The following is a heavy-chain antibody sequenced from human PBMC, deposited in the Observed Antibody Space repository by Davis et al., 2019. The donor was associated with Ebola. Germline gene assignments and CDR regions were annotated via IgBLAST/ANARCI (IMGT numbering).Heavy chain of an antibody. CDR1: GASVSSSNS. CDR2: VFSTGNS. Sequence: PSETLSLTCTVSGASVSSSNSWGWVRQPPGKGLEWIVGVFSTGNSYYNPSLKSRVTISLETSTSQFSLRLSSVTAADTALYYCARVGSLHTADFDPWGQGILVTVSS. V-gene: IGHV4-39*01. CDR3: ARVGSLHTADFDP. J-gene: IGHJ5*02. D-gene: IGHD1-26*01.